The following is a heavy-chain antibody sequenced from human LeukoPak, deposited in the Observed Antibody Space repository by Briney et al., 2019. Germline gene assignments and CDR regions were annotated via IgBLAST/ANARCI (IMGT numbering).Heavy chain of an antibody. CDR3: ARLYAYYYYYYMDV. J-gene: IGHJ6*03. Sequence: GASVKVSCKASGYTFTGYYMHWVRQAPGQGLEWMGWINLNSGGTNYAQKFQGRVTMTRDTSISTAYMELSRLRSDDTAVYYCARLYAYYYYYYMDVWGKGTTVTVSS. V-gene: IGHV1-2*02. CDR2: INLNSGGT. CDR1: GYTFTGYY. D-gene: IGHD2-8*01.